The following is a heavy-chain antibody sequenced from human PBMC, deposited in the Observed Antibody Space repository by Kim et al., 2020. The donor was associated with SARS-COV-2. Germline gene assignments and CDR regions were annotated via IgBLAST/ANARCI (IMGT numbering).Heavy chain of an antibody. CDR1: GGSISSGGYY. V-gene: IGHV4-31*03. Sequence: SETLSLTCTVSGGSISSGGYYWSWIRQHPGKGLEWIGYIYYSGSTYYNPSLKSRVTISVDTSKNQFSLKLSSVTAADTAVYYCARWDPDSSGYYQIGFDIWGQGTMVTVSS. J-gene: IGHJ3*02. D-gene: IGHD3-22*01. CDR2: IYYSGST. CDR3: ARWDPDSSGYYQIGFDI.